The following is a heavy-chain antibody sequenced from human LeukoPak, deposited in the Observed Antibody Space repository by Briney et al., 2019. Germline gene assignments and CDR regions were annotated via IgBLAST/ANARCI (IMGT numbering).Heavy chain of an antibody. V-gene: IGHV4-59*08. CDR1: GGSISSYF. CDR2: IYYSGST. Sequence: NSSETLSLTCTVSGGSISSYFWSWIRQPPGKGLEWIGYIYYSGSTNYNPSLKSRVTISVDASKNQFSLKLSSVTAADTAVYYCARLPGATSSVDYWGQGTLVTVSS. J-gene: IGHJ4*02. CDR3: ARLPGATSSVDY. D-gene: IGHD1-26*01.